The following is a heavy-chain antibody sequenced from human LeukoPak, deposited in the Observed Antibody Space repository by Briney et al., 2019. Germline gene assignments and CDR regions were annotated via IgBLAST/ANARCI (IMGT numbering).Heavy chain of an antibody. CDR1: GFTVSSYG. V-gene: IGHV3-30*18. Sequence: GGSLRLSWAASGFTVSSYGTHWVRHPPGKGLEWVVVISYDGSNKYYADSVKGRFTISRDNSKNTLYLQMNSLRAEDTAVYYCAKALVVPAAIHGMDVWGQGTTVTVSS. CDR2: ISYDGSNK. CDR3: AKALVVPAAIHGMDV. D-gene: IGHD2-2*01. J-gene: IGHJ6*02.